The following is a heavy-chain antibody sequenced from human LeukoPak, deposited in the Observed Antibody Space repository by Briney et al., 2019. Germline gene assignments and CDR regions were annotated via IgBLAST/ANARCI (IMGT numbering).Heavy chain of an antibody. V-gene: IGHV3-48*04. CDR3: ARYATTVTHYYYYGMDV. CDR2: ISSSSSTI. Sequence: GGSLRLSCTTSGFNFRAYWMGWVRQAPGKGLEWVSYISSSSSTIYYADSVKGRFTISRDNAKNSLYLQMNSLRAEDTAVYYCARYATTVTHYYYYGMDVWGQGTTVTVSS. D-gene: IGHD4-17*01. CDR1: GFNFRAYW. J-gene: IGHJ6*02.